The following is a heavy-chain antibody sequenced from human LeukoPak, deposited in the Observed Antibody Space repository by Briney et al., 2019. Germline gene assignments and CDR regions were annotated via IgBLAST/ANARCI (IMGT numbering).Heavy chain of an antibody. V-gene: IGHV3-7*01. Sequence: PGGSLRLSCAASGFTFSNYWMDWVRQAPGKGLEWVANIKQDGSEKYYVDSVKGRFTISRDNAKNSLYLQMNSLRAEDTALYYCASSYYDSSGHAYDLWGQGTTVTVSS. D-gene: IGHD3-22*01. CDR3: ASSYYDSSGHAYDL. CDR2: IKQDGSEK. CDR1: GFTFSNYW. J-gene: IGHJ3*01.